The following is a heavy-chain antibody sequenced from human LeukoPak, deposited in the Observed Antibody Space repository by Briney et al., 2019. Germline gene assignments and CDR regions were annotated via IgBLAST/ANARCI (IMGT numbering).Heavy chain of an antibody. CDR1: GDSISSATYY. CDR2: IFYSGST. CDR3: ARVSSSGYYDVEYFFDS. D-gene: IGHD3-22*01. J-gene: IGHJ4*02. V-gene: IGHV4-31*03. Sequence: SETLSLTCTVSGDSISSATYYWGWIRRHPGKGLEWIGHIFYSGSTYYNPSLKSRITISVDTSKNQFSLKVGSVTAADTAVYYCARVSSSGYYDVEYFFDSWGQGTLVTVSS.